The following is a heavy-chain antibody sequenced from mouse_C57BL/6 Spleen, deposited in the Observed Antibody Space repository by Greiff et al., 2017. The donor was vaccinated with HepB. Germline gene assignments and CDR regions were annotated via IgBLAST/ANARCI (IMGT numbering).Heavy chain of an antibody. J-gene: IGHJ3*01. CDR1: GFNFKDDY. CDR2: IDPENGDT. V-gene: IGHV14-4*01. Sequence: EVKLVESGAELVRPGASVKLSCTASGFNFKDDYMHWVKQRPEQCLEWIGWIDPENGDTEYASKFQGKATITADTSSNTTDLQLSSLTSEATAVYYCTTTLGDYGNRGFAYWGQGTLVTVSA. D-gene: IGHD1-1*01. CDR3: TTTLGDYGNRGFAY.